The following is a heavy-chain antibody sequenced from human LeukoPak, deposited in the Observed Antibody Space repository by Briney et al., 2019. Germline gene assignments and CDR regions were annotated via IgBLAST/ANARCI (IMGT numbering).Heavy chain of an antibody. D-gene: IGHD4-17*01. CDR1: GFTFSSYW. CDR3: AKYYGDDPDYYYYMDV. CDR2: MSGSGRST. Sequence: GGSLRLSCAASGFTFSSYWMSWVRQAPGKGLEWVSAMSGSGRSTYYADSVKGRFTISRDNSKNTLYLQMNSLRAEDTAIYYCAKYYGDDPDYYYYMDVWGKGTTVTISS. V-gene: IGHV3-23*01. J-gene: IGHJ6*03.